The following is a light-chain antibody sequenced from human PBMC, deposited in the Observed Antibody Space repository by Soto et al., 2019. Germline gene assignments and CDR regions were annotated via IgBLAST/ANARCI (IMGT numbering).Light chain of an antibody. CDR2: DAS. V-gene: IGKV1-33*01. CDR3: QQYDDLLFT. Sequence: DIHMTQSPSSLSASIGDRVTITCQASEDISNFLNWYQQKPGKAPKLLIYDASILETGVPSRFRGSGSGTDFALSISDLQPEDFATYYCQQYDDLLFTFGPGTTVDVK. J-gene: IGKJ3*01. CDR1: EDISNF.